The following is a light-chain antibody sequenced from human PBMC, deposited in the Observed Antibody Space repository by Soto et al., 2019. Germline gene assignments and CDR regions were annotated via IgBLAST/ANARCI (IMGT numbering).Light chain of an antibody. CDR1: QSVSSSY. CDR3: QQYGSSPH. V-gene: IGKV3-20*01. J-gene: IGKJ4*01. Sequence: EIVLTQSPGTLSLSPGERATLSCRASQSVSSSYLAWYQQKPGQAPRLLIYGASSRATAIPDRFSGSGSGTDFTLTISRLEPEDFAVYYCQQYGSSPHFGGGTKVEIK. CDR2: GAS.